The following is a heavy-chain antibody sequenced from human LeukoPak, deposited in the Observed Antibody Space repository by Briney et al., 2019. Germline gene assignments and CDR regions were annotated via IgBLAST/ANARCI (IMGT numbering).Heavy chain of an antibody. Sequence: PGGSLKISCKGSGYRFTNYWIGWVRQMPGKGLEWMGIIYPGDSDTRYSPSFQGQVTISADKSISTAYLQWSSLKASDTAMYYCARIDGTTVSVYYFDYWGQGTLVTVSS. CDR3: ARIDGTTVSVYYFDY. J-gene: IGHJ4*02. D-gene: IGHD4-11*01. CDR1: GYRFTNYW. CDR2: IYPGDSDT. V-gene: IGHV5-51*01.